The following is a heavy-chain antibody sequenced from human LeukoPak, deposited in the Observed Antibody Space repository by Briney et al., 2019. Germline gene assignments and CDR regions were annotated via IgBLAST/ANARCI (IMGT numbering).Heavy chain of an antibody. Sequence: SETLSLTRVLNGGSARASYSTGGRSHPRQGLEWIGYIYYTGSTGYNPSLKSRLTISRDTSKGQFSLKLTSVTAAYTAVYYCGRGLPYFDSWGRGTLVTVAS. V-gene: IGHV4-59*06. D-gene: IGHD3-10*01. CDR1: GGSARASY. CDR2: IYYTGST. J-gene: IGHJ4*02. CDR3: GRGLPYFDS.